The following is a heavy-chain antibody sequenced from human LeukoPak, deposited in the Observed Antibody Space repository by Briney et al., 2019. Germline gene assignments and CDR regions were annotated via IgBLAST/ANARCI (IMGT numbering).Heavy chain of an antibody. D-gene: IGHD6-19*01. CDR1: GFNFRDHW. J-gene: IGHJ4*02. Sequence: TGGPLRLSCAVSGFNFRDHWMDWVRQAPGKGLQWVGHIKNDGSETYYLDSLKGRFSISRDNTNNALYLQMNSLRVEDTAVYYCVKNDGWFHLAQWGQGTLVTVSS. CDR3: VKNDGWFHLAQ. CDR2: IKNDGSET. V-gene: IGHV3-7*03.